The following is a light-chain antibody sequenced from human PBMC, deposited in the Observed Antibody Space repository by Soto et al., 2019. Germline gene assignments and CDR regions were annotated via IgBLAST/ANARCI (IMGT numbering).Light chain of an antibody. Sequence: DVQVSQSPSSVSASVGDRVTITCRASQGISSWLAWYQQRPGKAPKLLISAASTLHSGVPSRFSGSGSGTDFTLTITSLQPEDFATYFCQQTNSLPVTFGQGTRLEIK. CDR1: QGISSW. J-gene: IGKJ5*01. CDR3: QQTNSLPVT. V-gene: IGKV1-12*01. CDR2: AAS.